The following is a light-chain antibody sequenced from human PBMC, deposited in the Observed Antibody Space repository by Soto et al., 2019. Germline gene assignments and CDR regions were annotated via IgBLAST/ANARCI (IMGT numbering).Light chain of an antibody. CDR3: CSYADDNIFV. Sequence: QSSLTQPPSASGSPGQSVTSSCTGATSDVGFYNYVSWYQQYPGKAPKLMIFEVKKRPSGVPDRFSGSKSGNTASLTISGLQADDEADYYCCSYADDNIFVFGTGTKVTVL. CDR2: EVK. J-gene: IGLJ1*01. CDR1: TSDVGFYNY. V-gene: IGLV2-8*01.